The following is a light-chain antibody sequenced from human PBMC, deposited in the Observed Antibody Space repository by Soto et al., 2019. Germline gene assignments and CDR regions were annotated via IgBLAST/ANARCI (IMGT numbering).Light chain of an antibody. J-gene: IGKJ4*01. CDR2: DAS. V-gene: IGKV1-33*01. CDR1: QDIRNY. CDR3: QQYNNWPRAT. Sequence: DVQVTQSPSSLSASVGDRVTITCQANQDIRNYLNGYQHKAGQAPQLLIYDASSLETGVPSRFSGSGSGTEFNITISSLQSEDSAIYYCQQYNNWPRATFGGGTKVEIK.